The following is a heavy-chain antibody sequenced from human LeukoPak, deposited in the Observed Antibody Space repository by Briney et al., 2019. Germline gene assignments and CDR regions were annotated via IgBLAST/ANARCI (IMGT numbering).Heavy chain of an antibody. CDR2: ISSSGSTI. J-gene: IGHJ4*02. CDR3: ARERILWFGEFDY. Sequence: GGSLRLSCAASGFTFSDYYMSWIRQAPGKGLEWVSYISSSGSTIYYADSVKGRFTTSRDNAKNSLYLQMNSLRAEDTAVYYCARERILWFGEFDYWGQGTLVTVSS. D-gene: IGHD3-10*01. CDR1: GFTFSDYY. V-gene: IGHV3-11*01.